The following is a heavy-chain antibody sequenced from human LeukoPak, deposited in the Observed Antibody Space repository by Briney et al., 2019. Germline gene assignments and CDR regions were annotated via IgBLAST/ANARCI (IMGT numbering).Heavy chain of an antibody. Sequence: KPSETLSLTCAVYGGSFSGYYWSWIRQPPGKGLEWIGEINHSGSTNYNQSLKSRVTISVDTSKNQFSLKLSSVTAADTAVYYCARRWSYYFPFDYWGQGTLVTVSS. CDR1: GGSFSGYY. CDR3: ARRWSYYFPFDY. D-gene: IGHD1-26*01. V-gene: IGHV4-34*01. CDR2: INHSGST. J-gene: IGHJ4*02.